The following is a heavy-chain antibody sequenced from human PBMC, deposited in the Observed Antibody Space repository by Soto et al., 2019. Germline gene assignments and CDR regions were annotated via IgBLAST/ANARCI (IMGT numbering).Heavy chain of an antibody. Sequence: GGSLRLSCAASGFTFSSYSMNWVRQAPGKGLEWVSSISSSSSYIYYADSVKGRFTISRDNAKNSLYLQMNSLRAEDTAVYYCARQTTVVTPVWYFDLWGRGTRVTVSS. CDR1: GFTFSSYS. J-gene: IGHJ2*01. CDR2: ISSSSSYI. CDR3: ARQTTVVTPVWYFDL. V-gene: IGHV3-21*01. D-gene: IGHD4-17*01.